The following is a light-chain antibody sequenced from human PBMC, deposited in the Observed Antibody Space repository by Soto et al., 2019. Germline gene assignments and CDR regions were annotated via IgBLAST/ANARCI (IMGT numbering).Light chain of an antibody. CDR3: SSFSSSSTLVV. V-gene: IGLV2-14*01. Sequence: QSALTQPASVSGSPGQSITISCTGTSSDVGGYSYVSWYQQHPGKAPKLMIYEVSNRPSGVSNRFSGSKSCNTASLTISGRQAEDEADYSCSSFSSSSTLVVFGGGTKLTVL. CDR2: EVS. J-gene: IGLJ2*01. CDR1: SSDVGGYSY.